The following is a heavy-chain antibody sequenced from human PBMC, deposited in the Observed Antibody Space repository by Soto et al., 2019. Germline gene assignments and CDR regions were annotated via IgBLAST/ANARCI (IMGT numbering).Heavy chain of an antibody. Sequence: PSETLSLTGTVSGGSISSYYWSWIRQPPGKGLEWIGYIYYSGSTNYNPSLKSRVTISVDTSKNQFSLKLSSVTAADTAVYYCARNGNDAYYVFFKGYADHRYLQSFPTRRSSDL. J-gene: IGHJ2*01. CDR1: GGSISSYY. D-gene: IGHD3-3*01. CDR3: ARNGNDAYYVFFKGYADHRYLQSFPTRRSSDL. V-gene: IGHV4-59*08. CDR2: IYYSGST.